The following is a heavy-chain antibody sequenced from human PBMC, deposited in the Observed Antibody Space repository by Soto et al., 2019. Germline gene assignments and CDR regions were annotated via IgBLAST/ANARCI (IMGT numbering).Heavy chain of an antibody. D-gene: IGHD3-10*01. CDR1: GFTFSSYA. J-gene: IGHJ4*02. CDR2: ISGSGGST. Sequence: GGSLRLSCAASGFTFSSYAMSWVRQAPGKGLEWVSAISGSGGSTYYADSVKGRFTISRDNSKNTLYLQMNSLRAEDKDVYYCAKGGVLWFGELYYFDYWGQGTLVTVSS. CDR3: AKGGVLWFGELYYFDY. V-gene: IGHV3-23*01.